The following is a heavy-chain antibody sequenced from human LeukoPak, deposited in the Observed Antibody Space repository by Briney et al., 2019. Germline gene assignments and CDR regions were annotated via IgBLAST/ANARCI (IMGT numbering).Heavy chain of an antibody. D-gene: IGHD3-10*01. Sequence: SETLSLTCTVSGGSISSYYWSWIRQPPGKGLEWIGYIYYSGSTNYNPSLKSRVTISVDTSKNQFSLKLSSVTAADTAMYYCARNRYYYGSGNYGVPNWFDPWGQGTLVTVSS. CDR2: IYYSGST. J-gene: IGHJ5*02. V-gene: IGHV4-59*08. CDR1: GGSISSYY. CDR3: ARNRYYYGSGNYGVPNWFDP.